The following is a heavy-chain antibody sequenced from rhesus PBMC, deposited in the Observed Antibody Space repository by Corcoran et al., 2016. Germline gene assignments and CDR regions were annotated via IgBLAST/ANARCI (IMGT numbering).Heavy chain of an antibody. J-gene: IGHJ5-1*01. Sequence: QVQLQESGPGLVKPSETLFLTCAVYGGSLRSYWWNWIRQSPGKGLEWVGEINGYTGTTNYNPSLQSLVTISQDVSRKQFSLKLTSVAAADTAVYYCASPVRYRFDVWGPGVLVSVSS. CDR3: ASPVRYRFDV. V-gene: IGHV4-80*01. CDR1: GGSLRSYW. CDR2: INGYTGTT.